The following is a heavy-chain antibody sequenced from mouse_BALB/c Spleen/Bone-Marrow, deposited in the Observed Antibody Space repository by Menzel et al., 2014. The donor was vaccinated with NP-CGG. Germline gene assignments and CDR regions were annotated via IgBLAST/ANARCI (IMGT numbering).Heavy chain of an antibody. V-gene: IGHV14-3*02. CDR2: IDPANGNT. CDR1: GFNIKDTY. Sequence: EVQLQQSGAELVKPGASVKLSCSASGFNIKDTYMHWVKRRPEQGLEWIGRIDPANGNTKYDPKFQDKATITADTSSNTVDLQLSSLTFEDTAVYYCARQEFAIYWYFDVWGAGTAVTVSS. J-gene: IGHJ1*01. D-gene: IGHD1-3*01. CDR3: ARQEFAIYWYFDV.